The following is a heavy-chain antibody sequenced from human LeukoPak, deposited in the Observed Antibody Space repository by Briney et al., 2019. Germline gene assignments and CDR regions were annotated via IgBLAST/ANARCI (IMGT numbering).Heavy chain of an antibody. J-gene: IGHJ6*03. CDR2: MHYSGST. V-gene: IGHV4-59*01. CDR3: ATFYSFSAYYYYYMDV. Sequence: SGTLSLTCTVSSGSISTYYWSWIRQPPGKGLEWIGYMHYSGSTNYNPSLNSRITMSVDTSKNQFSLKLSSVAAADTAVYYCATFYSFSAYYYYYMDVWGKGTTVTVSS. CDR1: SGSISTYY. D-gene: IGHD6-13*01.